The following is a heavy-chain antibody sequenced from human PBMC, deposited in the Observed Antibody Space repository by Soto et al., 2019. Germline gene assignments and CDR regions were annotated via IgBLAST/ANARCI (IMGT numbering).Heavy chain of an antibody. D-gene: IGHD2-2*01. Sequence: ASVKVSCKASGGTFSSYAISWVRQAPGQGLEWMGGIIPIFGTANYAQKFQGRVTITADESTSTAYMELSSLRSEDTAVYYCARPDIVVVPTAVKYYYYGMDVWGQGTTVTVSS. J-gene: IGHJ6*02. CDR1: GGTFSSYA. CDR3: ARPDIVVVPTAVKYYYYGMDV. CDR2: IIPIFGTA. V-gene: IGHV1-69*13.